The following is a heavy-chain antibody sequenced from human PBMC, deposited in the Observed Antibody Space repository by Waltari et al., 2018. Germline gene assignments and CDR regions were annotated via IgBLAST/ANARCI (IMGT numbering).Heavy chain of an antibody. J-gene: IGHJ4*02. Sequence: EVQLLESGGDLVQPGGSLRLSCAASGFTFSSYAMSWVRQAPGQGLEWVSGISGSGGTTYYADSVKGRFTISRDNSKNTLYLQMNSLRAEDTAVYYCAKATRGYSTSWSDNWGQGTLVTVSS. CDR3: AKATRGYSTSWSDN. CDR1: GFTFSSYA. D-gene: IGHD6-13*01. CDR2: ISGSGGTT. V-gene: IGHV3-23*01.